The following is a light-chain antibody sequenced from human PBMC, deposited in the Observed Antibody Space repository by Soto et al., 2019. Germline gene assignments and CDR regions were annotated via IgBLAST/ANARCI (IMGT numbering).Light chain of an antibody. J-gene: IGKJ4*01. CDR2: GAS. CDR1: QSVGSN. Sequence: ITHSVPALTRSQEERAILSRRASQSVGSNLVWYQHKPGQGPRLLIYGASTRATGIAARFSGSGSGTEFTLAISSLQSEDVAVYYCHQYFNLLTLGGGTKVDIK. V-gene: IGKV3-15*01. CDR3: HQYFNLLT.